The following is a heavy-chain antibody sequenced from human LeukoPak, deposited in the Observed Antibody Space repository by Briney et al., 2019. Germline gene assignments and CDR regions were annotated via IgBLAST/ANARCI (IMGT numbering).Heavy chain of an antibody. Sequence: PGGSLRLSCAASGFTFSSYWMHWVRQAPGKGLAWVSRISTDGSSTNYADSVKGRFTISRDNARNTLYLQMNSVRVEDTGVYYCARDLTHCSGGRCHTSPNDCWGQGTQVTVSS. CDR1: GFTFSSYW. J-gene: IGHJ4*02. V-gene: IGHV3-74*01. CDR2: ISTDGSST. CDR3: ARDLTHCSGGRCHTSPNDC. D-gene: IGHD2-15*01.